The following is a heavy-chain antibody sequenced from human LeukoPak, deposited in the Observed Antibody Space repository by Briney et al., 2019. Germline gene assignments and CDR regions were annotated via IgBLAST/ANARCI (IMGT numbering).Heavy chain of an antibody. CDR2: INHSGST. CDR3: AGVPYRSGWYGRVPYFDY. CDR1: GGSFSGYY. D-gene: IGHD6-19*01. Sequence: PSETLSLTCAVYGGSFSGYYWSWIRQPPGEGLEWIGEINHSGSTNYNPSLKSRVTISVDTSKNQFSLKLSSVTAADTAVYYCAGVPYRSGWYGRVPYFDYWGQGTLVTVSS. V-gene: IGHV4-34*01. J-gene: IGHJ4*02.